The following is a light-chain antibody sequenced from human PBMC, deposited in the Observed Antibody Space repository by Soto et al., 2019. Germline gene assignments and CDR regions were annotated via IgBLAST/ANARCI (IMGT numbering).Light chain of an antibody. J-gene: IGLJ2*01. CDR1: SNDVGIYNY. V-gene: IGLV2-14*01. CDR2: EVT. Sequence: QSALTQPASVSGSPGQSITISCTGTSNDVGIYNYVSWYQQHPGKAPKLMIYEVTNRPSGVPDRFSGSKSGNTASLTISGLQAEDEADYYCSLYTSTTTYAVFGGGTQLTVL. CDR3: SLYTSTTTYAV.